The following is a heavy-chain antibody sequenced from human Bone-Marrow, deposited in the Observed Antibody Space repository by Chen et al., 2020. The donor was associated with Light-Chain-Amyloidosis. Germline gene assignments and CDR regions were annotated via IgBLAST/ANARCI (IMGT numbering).Heavy chain of an antibody. J-gene: IGHJ3*01. CDR3: ARGGWLLEEAFDF. Sequence: QVQLVQSGAEVRQPGASVKVSCKASGYTFTSFDINWVRQAPGQGLEWVGWMNPNNGATNYAQKFQGRVTMTRNTSISTAYLELSSLRSEDTAMYYCARGGWLLEEAFDFWGQGTMVTVSS. CDR2: MNPNNGAT. CDR1: GYTFTSFD. D-gene: IGHD3-3*01. V-gene: IGHV1-8*01.